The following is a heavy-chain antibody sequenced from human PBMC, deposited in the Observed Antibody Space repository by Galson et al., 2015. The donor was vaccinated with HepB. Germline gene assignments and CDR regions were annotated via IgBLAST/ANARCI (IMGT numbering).Heavy chain of an antibody. CDR2: IWFDGSNK. V-gene: IGHV3-33*01. CDR1: GFTFSNYG. Sequence: SLRLSCAASGFTFSNYGMHWVRQAPGKGLEWVAVIWFDGSNKDCLDSVRGRFTISRDNSKNMLFLEMNSLRDEDTATYYCARSPSSSWGDGFDIWGQGTMATVSS. CDR3: ARSPSSSWGDGFDI. D-gene: IGHD6-13*01. J-gene: IGHJ3*02.